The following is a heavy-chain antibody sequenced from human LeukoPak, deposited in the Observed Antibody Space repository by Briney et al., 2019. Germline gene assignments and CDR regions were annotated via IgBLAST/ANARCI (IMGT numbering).Heavy chain of an antibody. Sequence: SVKVSCKASGGTFSSYAISWVRQAPGQGLEWMGGIIPIFGTANYAQKFQGRVTITADKSTSTAYMELSSLRSEDTAVYYCATRPQCGSDCYENYWGQGTLVAVSS. V-gene: IGHV1-69*06. D-gene: IGHD2-21*02. J-gene: IGHJ4*02. CDR1: GGTFSSYA. CDR3: ATRPQCGSDCYENY. CDR2: IIPIFGTA.